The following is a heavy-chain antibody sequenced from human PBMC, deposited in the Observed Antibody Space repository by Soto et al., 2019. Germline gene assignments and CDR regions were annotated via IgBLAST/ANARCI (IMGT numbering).Heavy chain of an antibody. V-gene: IGHV3-15*07. CDR3: TTLSITIFGVVLMDV. J-gene: IGHJ6*02. Sequence: WIRQAPGKGLEWVGRIKSKTDGGTTDYAAPVKGRFTISRDDSKNTLYLQMNSLKTEDTAVYYCTTLSITIFGVVLMDVWGQGTTVTVSS. CDR2: IKSKTDGGTT. D-gene: IGHD3-3*01.